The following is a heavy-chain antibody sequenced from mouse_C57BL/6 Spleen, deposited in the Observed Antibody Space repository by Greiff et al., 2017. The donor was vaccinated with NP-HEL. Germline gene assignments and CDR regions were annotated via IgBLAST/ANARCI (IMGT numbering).Heavy chain of an antibody. CDR2: ISSGGDYI. V-gene: IGHV5-9-1*02. CDR3: TRVDGYYGGFAY. Sequence: EVQGVESGEGLVKPGGSLKLSCAASGFTFSSYAMSWVRQTPEKRLEWVAYISSGGDYIYYADTVKGRFTISRDNARNTLYLQMSSLKSEDTAMYYCTRVDGYYGGFAYWGQGTLVTVSA. CDR1: GFTFSSYA. D-gene: IGHD2-3*01. J-gene: IGHJ3*01.